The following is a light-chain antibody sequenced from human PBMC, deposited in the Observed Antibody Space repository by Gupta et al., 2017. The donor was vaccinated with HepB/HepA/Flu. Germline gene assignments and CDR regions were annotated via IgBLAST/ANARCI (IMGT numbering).Light chain of an antibody. V-gene: IGKV3-15*01. Sequence: EIVMTQSPVTLSVSPGERATLSCRASQNVNSNLAWYQQKPGQAPRLLIYGASTRATGIPGRFSGDGSGTQFTLTISSGQSEDSAVYFCQQYNGWPPWTFGQGTKLEMK. CDR1: QNVNSN. CDR3: QQYNGWPPWT. CDR2: GAS. J-gene: IGKJ1*01.